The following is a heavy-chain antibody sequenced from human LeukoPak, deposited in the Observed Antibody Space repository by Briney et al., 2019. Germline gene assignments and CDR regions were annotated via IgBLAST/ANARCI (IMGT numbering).Heavy chain of an antibody. CDR2: INHSGST. Sequence: SETLSLTCAVYGGSFSGYYWSWIRQPPGKGLECIGEINHSGSTNYNPSLKSRVTISVDTSKNQFSLKLSSVTAADTAVYYCASGTKYGYYYYYYMDVWGKGTTVTVSS. CDR1: GGSFSGYY. CDR3: ASGTKYGYYYYYYMDV. V-gene: IGHV4-34*01. J-gene: IGHJ6*03. D-gene: IGHD4-17*01.